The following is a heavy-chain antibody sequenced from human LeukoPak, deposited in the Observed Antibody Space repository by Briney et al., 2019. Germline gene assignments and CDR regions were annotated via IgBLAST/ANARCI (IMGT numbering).Heavy chain of an antibody. CDR1: GYTFTGYY. Sequence: ASVKVSCKASGYTFTGYYMRWVRQAPGQGLEWMGWINPNSGGTNYAQKFQGRVTMTRDTSISTAYMELSRLRSDDTAVYYCARQYCSGGSCYKLYYYYGMDVWGQGTTVTVSS. D-gene: IGHD2-15*01. J-gene: IGHJ6*02. V-gene: IGHV1-2*02. CDR3: ARQYCSGGSCYKLYYYYGMDV. CDR2: INPNSGGT.